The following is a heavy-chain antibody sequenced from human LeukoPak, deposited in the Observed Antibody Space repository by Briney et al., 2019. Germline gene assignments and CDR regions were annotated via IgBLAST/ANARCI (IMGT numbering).Heavy chain of an antibody. CDR3: ARYDYGDYAEPNNWYFDL. CDR2: IYYSGST. D-gene: IGHD4-17*01. CDR1: GGSISSGGYY. V-gene: IGHV4-31*03. J-gene: IGHJ2*01. Sequence: SETLSLTCTVSGGSISSGGYYWSWIRQHPGKGLGWIGYIYYSGSTYYNPSLKSRVTISVDTSKNQFSLKLSSVTAADTAVYYCARYDYGDYAEPNNWYFDLWGRGTLVTISS.